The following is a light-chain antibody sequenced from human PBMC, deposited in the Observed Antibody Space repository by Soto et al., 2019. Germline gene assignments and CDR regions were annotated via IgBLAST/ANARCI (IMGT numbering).Light chain of an antibody. J-gene: IGLJ1*01. CDR2: EVN. Sequence: QSALTRPASVSGSPGQSITVSCTGTTSDIGTYNYVSWYQQHPGKAPKLIIYEVNNRPSGVSNRFSGSKSANTASLTISGLQAEDEADYYCASFTASSTRVFGTGTKLTVL. CDR1: TSDIGTYNY. CDR3: ASFTASSTRV. V-gene: IGLV2-14*01.